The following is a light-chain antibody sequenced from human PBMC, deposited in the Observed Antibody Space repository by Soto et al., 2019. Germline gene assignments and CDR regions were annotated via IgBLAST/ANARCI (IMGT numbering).Light chain of an antibody. CDR3: QRYNNWPLT. J-gene: IGKJ4*01. V-gene: IGKV4-1*01. CDR2: DTS. Sequence: DIVMTQSPDSLAVSLGERATINCKSSQSVLYSSNNKNYLAWYQHKPGQTPRLLIYDTSARATGVPARFSGSRSGPEFTLTINSLQSEDFAIYYCQRYNNWPLTFGGGTKVESK. CDR1: QSVLYSSNNKNY.